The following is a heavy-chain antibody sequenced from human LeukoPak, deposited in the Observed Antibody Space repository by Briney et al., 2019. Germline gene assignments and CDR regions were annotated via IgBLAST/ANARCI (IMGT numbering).Heavy chain of an antibody. D-gene: IGHD1-26*01. Sequence: GGSLRLSCAASGFTFDDYGMHWVRQAPGRGLEWVSLISGDGGSTYYADSVKGRFTISRDNRKNSLYLQKNSLRAEDTAVYYCAREWELDDAFDIWGQGTMVTVSS. V-gene: IGHV3-43*02. CDR3: AREWELDDAFDI. CDR1: GFTFDDYG. J-gene: IGHJ3*02. CDR2: ISGDGGST.